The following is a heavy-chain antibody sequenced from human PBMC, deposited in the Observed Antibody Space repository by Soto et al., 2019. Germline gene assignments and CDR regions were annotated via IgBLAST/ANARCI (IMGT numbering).Heavy chain of an antibody. J-gene: IGHJ4*02. D-gene: IGHD2-15*01. CDR1: GYTFTRYH. CDR3: ARVGCSGGSCYAVDY. V-gene: IGHV1-46*01. CDR2: INPSGGST. Sequence: ASVKVSCKASGYTFTRYHMHWVRQAPGQGLEWMGIINPSGGSTGYAQKFQGRVTMTRDTSTSTVYMELSSLRSEDTAVYYCARVGCSGGSCYAVDYWGQGTLVTVSS.